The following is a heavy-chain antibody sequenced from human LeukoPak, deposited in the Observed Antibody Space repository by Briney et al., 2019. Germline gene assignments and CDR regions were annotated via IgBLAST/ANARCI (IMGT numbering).Heavy chain of an antibody. D-gene: IGHD3-3*01. J-gene: IGHJ4*02. V-gene: IGHV4-39*01. Sequence: PSETLSLTCTVSGGSISSSSYYWGWIRQPPGKGLEWIGSIYYSGSTYYNPSLKSRVTISVDTSKNQFSLKLSSVTAADTSLYYCATHHYDFWSGYFAFFDYWGQGTLVTVSS. CDR1: GGSISSSSYY. CDR2: IYYSGST. CDR3: ATHHYDFWSGYFAFFDY.